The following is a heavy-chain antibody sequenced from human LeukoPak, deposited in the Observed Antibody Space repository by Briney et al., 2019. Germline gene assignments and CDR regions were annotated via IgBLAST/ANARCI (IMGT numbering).Heavy chain of an antibody. V-gene: IGHV4-34*01. CDR3: ASLILIAAGSDF. Sequence: SETLSLTCAVYGGSFSNLYWSWIRQPPGKGLEWIGEINHRGSTTYNPSLKSRVTISIDTSKNQFSLQLSSVTAADTAVYYCASLILIAAGSDFWGQGNLVTVSS. J-gene: IGHJ4*02. CDR2: INHRGST. CDR1: GGSFSNLY. D-gene: IGHD6-13*01.